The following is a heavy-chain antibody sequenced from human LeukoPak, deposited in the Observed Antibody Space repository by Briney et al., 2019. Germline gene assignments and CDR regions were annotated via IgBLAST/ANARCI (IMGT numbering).Heavy chain of an antibody. CDR2: ISTSGTTM. Sequence: GVSLRLSCAASGFTFSDHYMSWIRLAPGKGLEWVSSISTSGTTMYYADSVKGRFTISRDNAKNSLYLQMNSLRAEDTAVYYCARSGHCISTSCYSIWRRSLYGMDVWGQGTTVTVSS. CDR1: GFTFSDHY. D-gene: IGHD2-2*02. J-gene: IGHJ6*02. V-gene: IGHV3-11*01. CDR3: ARSGHCISTSCYSIWRRSLYGMDV.